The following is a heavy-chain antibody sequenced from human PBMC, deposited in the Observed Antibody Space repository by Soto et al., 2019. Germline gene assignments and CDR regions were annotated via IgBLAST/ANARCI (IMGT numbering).Heavy chain of an antibody. CDR3: ARGLSSGWYWVLGY. Sequence: GASVKVSCKASGYTFTSYDINWVRQATGQGLEWMGWMNPNSGNTGYAQKFQGRVTMTRNTSISTAYMELSSLRSEDTAVYYCARGLSSGWYWVLGYWGQGTLVTVSS. V-gene: IGHV1-8*01. J-gene: IGHJ4*02. CDR2: MNPNSGNT. D-gene: IGHD6-19*01. CDR1: GYTFTSYD.